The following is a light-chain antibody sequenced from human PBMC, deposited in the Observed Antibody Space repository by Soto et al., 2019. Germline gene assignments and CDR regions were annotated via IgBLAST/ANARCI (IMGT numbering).Light chain of an antibody. CDR3: QQRYVWLT. CDR1: QSISTY. Sequence: IVLTQSPATLSLSPGERATLSCRAGQSISTYLAWYQQKSGQAPRLLIYDASNRATGTPATFSGSGSGTDFTLTLSSLEPEDSAVYYCQQRYVWLTFGGGTKVEIK. V-gene: IGKV3-11*01. CDR2: DAS. J-gene: IGKJ4*01.